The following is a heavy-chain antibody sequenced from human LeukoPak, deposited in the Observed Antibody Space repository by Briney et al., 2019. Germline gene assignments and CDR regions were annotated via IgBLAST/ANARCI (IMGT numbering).Heavy chain of an antibody. CDR3: ARDGAYCAGGSCHSYNAFDI. J-gene: IGHJ3*02. V-gene: IGHV3-23*01. D-gene: IGHD2-15*01. CDR2: ISGSGGMT. CDR1: GFTFRSYA. Sequence: PGGSLRLSCEASGFTFRSYAMYWVRQAPGKGPEWVSAISGSGGMTYYAASVRGRFTISRDNSKNTLFLQINSLRVEDTAVYYCARDGAYCAGGSCHSYNAFDICGQGTVVTVSS.